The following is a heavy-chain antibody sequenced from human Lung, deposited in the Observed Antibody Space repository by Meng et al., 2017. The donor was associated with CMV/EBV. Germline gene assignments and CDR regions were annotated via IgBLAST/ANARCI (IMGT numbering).Heavy chain of an antibody. CDR3: AREARAAGTEGYFDY. D-gene: IGHD6-13*01. CDR1: GYTFTGYY. V-gene: IGHV1-2*02. Sequence: ASVKVSCKASGYTFTGYYMHWVRQAPGQGLQWMGWINPNSGGTNYAQKFQGRVTMTRDASISTTYMELSRLRYDDTAVYYCAREARAAGTEGYFDYWGQGXLVTVSS. J-gene: IGHJ4*02. CDR2: INPNSGGT.